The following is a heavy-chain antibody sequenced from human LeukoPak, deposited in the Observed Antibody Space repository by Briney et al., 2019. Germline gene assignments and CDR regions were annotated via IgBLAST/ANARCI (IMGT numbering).Heavy chain of an antibody. J-gene: IGHJ5*02. V-gene: IGHV3-23*01. Sequence: GGSLRLSCTGSGFTFSSYVWSWVRQAPGKGLEWVSGINDGGDDTDYAYSVNGRFIIFSYTYKHSLFLQINILRAEDAAVYYGVKVGGGGGWYRSPWGEGSLGSVSS. CDR3: VKVGGGGGWYRSP. CDR1: GFTFSSYV. CDR2: INDGGDDT. D-gene: IGHD6-19*01.